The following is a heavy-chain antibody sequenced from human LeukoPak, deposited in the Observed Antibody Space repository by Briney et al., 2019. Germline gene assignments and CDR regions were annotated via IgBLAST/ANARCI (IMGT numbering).Heavy chain of an antibody. D-gene: IGHD3-10*01. CDR2: IIPIFGTA. CDR3: ARSNTMVRGVIAHYYYYYGMDV. CDR1: GGTFSSYA. Sequence: SVKVSCKASGGTFSSYAISWVRQAPGQGLGWMGGIIPIFGTANYAQKFQGRVTITADKSTSTAYMELSSLRSEDTAVYYCARSNTMVRGVIAHYYYYYGMDVWGKGTTVTVSS. V-gene: IGHV1-69*06. J-gene: IGHJ6*04.